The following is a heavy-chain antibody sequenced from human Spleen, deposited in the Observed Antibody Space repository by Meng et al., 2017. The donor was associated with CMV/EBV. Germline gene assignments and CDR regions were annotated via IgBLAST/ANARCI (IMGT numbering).Heavy chain of an antibody. CDR1: GFTFGDYA. CDR3: HTAPREPRFLEWLLYV. D-gene: IGHD3-3*01. Sequence: GESLKISCTASGFTFGDYAMSWVRQAPGKGLEWVGFIRSKAYGGTTEYAASVKGRFTISRDDSKSIAYLQMNSLKTEDTAVYYCHTAPREPRFLEWLLYVWGQGTTVTVSS. J-gene: IGHJ6*02. V-gene: IGHV3-49*04. CDR2: IRSKAYGGTT.